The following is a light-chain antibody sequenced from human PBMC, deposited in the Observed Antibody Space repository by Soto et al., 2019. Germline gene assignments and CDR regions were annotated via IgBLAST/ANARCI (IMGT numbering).Light chain of an antibody. CDR3: QQRSTWPLT. Sequence: EIVLTESPATLSLSPGERATLSCRAGQSVGTSLAWFQQKPGQAPRLLIYDTSKRATGIPARFSGSGFGTEFTLTISSLETEDFAVYYCQQRSTWPLTFGPGTKVDIK. CDR1: QSVGTS. V-gene: IGKV3-11*01. J-gene: IGKJ3*01. CDR2: DTS.